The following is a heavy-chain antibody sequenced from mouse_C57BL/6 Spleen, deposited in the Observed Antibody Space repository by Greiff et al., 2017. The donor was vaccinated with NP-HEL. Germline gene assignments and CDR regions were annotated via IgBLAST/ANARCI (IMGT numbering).Heavy chain of an antibody. CDR1: GFNIKDDY. J-gene: IGHJ2*01. Sequence: VQLQQSGAELVRPGASVKLSCTASGFNIKDDYMHWVKQRPEQGLEWIGWIDPENGDTEYASKFQGKATITADTSSNTAYLQLSSLTSEDTAVYFCTIWWGGLWGKGTTLTVSS. D-gene: IGHD1-1*02. V-gene: IGHV14-4*01. CDR3: TIWWGGL. CDR2: IDPENGDT.